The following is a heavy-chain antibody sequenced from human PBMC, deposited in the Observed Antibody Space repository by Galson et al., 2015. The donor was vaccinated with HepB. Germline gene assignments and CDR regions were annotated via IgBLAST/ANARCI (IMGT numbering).Heavy chain of an antibody. CDR3: AREGSYCIGDACYYYFDY. J-gene: IGHJ4*02. V-gene: IGHV1-18*01. CDR2: ISPYNANT. CDR1: GYTFGDSG. D-gene: IGHD2-15*01. Sequence: SVKVSCKASGYTFGDSGIIWVRQAPGQGLEWMGWISPYNANTNYAQKFRGRATLTTVTSTTTAYMELRSLRSDDTAIYYCAREGSYCIGDACYYYFDYWGQGSLVTVSS.